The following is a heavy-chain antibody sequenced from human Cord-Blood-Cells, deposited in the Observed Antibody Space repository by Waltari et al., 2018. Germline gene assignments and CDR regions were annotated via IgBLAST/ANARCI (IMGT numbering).Heavy chain of an antibody. V-gene: IGHV3-30*02. J-gene: IGHJ4*02. D-gene: IGHD1-7*01. Sequence: QVQLVESGGGVVQPGGSLRLSCAASGFTSSSYGMHWVRQAPGKGLEWVAFIRYDGSNKYYADSVKGRFTISRDNSKNTLYLQMNSLRAEDTAVYYCAKSGAGTFDYWGQGTLVTVSS. CDR3: AKSGAGTFDY. CDR2: IRYDGSNK. CDR1: GFTSSSYG.